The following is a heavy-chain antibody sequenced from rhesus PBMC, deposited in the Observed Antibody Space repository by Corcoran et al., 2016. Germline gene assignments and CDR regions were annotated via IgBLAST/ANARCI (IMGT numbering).Heavy chain of an antibody. D-gene: IGHD3-9*01. CDR2: VYWDDDE. V-gene: IGHV2-174*01. J-gene: IGHJ4*01. CDR1: GFSLITNGLV. Sequence: QVTLKESGPALVKPTQTLTLTCTFSGFSLITNGLVVCWICQPPGEALEWLALVYWDDDEYYSTFLKNRLTISKDASKNQVVLTMTNMDPVDTATYYCVRRLYGNYFDFWGQGVLVTVSS. CDR3: VRRLYGNYFDF.